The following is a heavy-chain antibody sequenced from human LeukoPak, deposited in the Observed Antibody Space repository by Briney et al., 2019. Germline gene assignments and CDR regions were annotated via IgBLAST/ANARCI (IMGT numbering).Heavy chain of an antibody. Sequence: GGSLRLSCAASGFTFSSYAMSWVRQAPGKGLKWVSTINDNGDGTYYADSVKGRFTISRDNSYNTVSLQMNSLRDEDTGVYYWAKGFRTGGGLYRGYHSYRDVWGKGAPVTVSS. CDR2: INDNGDGT. CDR3: AKGFRTGGGLYRGYHSYRDV. J-gene: IGHJ6*03. D-gene: IGHD3-16*01. V-gene: IGHV3-23*01. CDR1: GFTFSSYA.